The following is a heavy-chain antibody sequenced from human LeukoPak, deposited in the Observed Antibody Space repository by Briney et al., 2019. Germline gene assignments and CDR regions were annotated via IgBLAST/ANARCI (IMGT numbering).Heavy chain of an antibody. CDR2: ISGSGGSS. V-gene: IGHV3-23*01. J-gene: IGHJ4*02. CDR1: GFTFSSYA. CDR3: AKDVAYQLPSNFDD. D-gene: IGHD2-2*01. Sequence: GGSLRLSCAASGFTFSSYAMNWVRQAPGKGLEWVSVISGSGGSSYYADSVKGRFTISRDNSKNTLYLQMNSLRVEDTAVYYCAKDVAYQLPSNFDDWGQGTLVTVSS.